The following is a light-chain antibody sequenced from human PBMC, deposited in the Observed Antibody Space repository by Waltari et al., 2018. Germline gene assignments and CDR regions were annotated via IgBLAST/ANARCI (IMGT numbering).Light chain of an antibody. CDR1: QSISSY. V-gene: IGKV1-39*01. CDR3: QQSYTPST. CDR2: AAS. Sequence: DIQMTQSPSSLSASVGDSVTITCRASQSISSYLNWYQQKPGKAPKLLIYAASSLQSGVPSRFSGSGSGTDFTLTISSLQPEDFATYYCQQSYTPSTFGQGTKLEIK. J-gene: IGKJ2*01.